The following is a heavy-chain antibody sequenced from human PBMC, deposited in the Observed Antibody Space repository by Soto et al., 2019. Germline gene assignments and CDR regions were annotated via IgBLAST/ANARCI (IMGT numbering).Heavy chain of an antibody. V-gene: IGHV1-69*02. CDR2: IIPILGIA. Sequence: QVQLVQSGAEVKKPGSSVQVSCQASGGTFSSYTINWVRQAPGQGLEWMGRIIPILGIANYAQKLQVRVTITADKSTSTAYMELSSLRSDDTAVYYFARHYGDYNGGYWGQGTLVTVSS. CDR1: GGTFSSYT. CDR3: ARHYGDYNGGY. D-gene: IGHD4-17*01. J-gene: IGHJ4*02.